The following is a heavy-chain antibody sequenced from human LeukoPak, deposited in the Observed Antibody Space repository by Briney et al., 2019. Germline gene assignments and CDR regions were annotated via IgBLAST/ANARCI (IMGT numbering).Heavy chain of an antibody. V-gene: IGHV3-21*01. D-gene: IGHD1-26*01. CDR2: IISSSSSI. CDR1: GFTFSSYV. CDR3: ARDVWVDY. J-gene: IGHJ4*02. Sequence: GGSLRLSCAASGFTFSSYVMNWVRQAPGKGLEWVSAIISSSSSIYYADSVEGRFTISRDNAKNSLYLHMNSLRAEDTAMYYCARDVWVDYWGQGTLVTVSS.